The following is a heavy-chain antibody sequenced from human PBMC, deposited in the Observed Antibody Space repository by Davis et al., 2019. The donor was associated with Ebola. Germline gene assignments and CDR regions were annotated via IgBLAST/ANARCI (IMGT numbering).Heavy chain of an antibody. CDR3: ARPQLLPRPGAFDI. D-gene: IGHD2-21*01. CDR1: GFTFSDYY. J-gene: IGHJ3*02. Sequence: GESLKISCAASGFTFSDYYMSWIRQAPGKGLEWVSYISSSSSYTNYADSVKGRFTISRDNAKNSLFLQMNGLRADDTALYYCARPQLLPRPGAFDIWGQGTMVTVSS. CDR2: ISSSSSYT. V-gene: IGHV3-11*03.